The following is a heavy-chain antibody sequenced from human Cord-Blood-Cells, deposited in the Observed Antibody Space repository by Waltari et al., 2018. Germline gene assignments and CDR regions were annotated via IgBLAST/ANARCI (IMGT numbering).Heavy chain of an antibody. CDR3: ARESHSSGYYFDY. CDR2: INPNSGGT. J-gene: IGHJ4*02. CDR1: GYTFTGYY. V-gene: IGHV1-2*04. D-gene: IGHD3-22*01. Sequence: QVQLVQSGAEVKKPGASVQVSCKASGYTFTGYYMHWVRQAPGQGLEWMGWINPNSGGTNYAQKFQGWVTMTRDTSISTAYMELSRLRSDDTAVYYCARESHSSGYYFDYWGQGTLVTVSS.